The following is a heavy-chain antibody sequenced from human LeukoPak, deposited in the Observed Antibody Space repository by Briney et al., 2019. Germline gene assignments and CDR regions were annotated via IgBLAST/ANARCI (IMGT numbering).Heavy chain of an antibody. CDR3: AKKNGDSSGYYLYYFDY. J-gene: IGHJ4*02. CDR1: GFTFSSYA. V-gene: IGHV3-23*01. Sequence: GGSLRLSCAASGFTFSSYAMSWVRQAPGKGLEWVSAISGSGDSTYYADSVKGRFTISRDNSKNTLYLQLNSLRAEDTAVYYCAKKNGDSSGYYLYYFDYWGQGTLVTVSS. D-gene: IGHD3-22*01. CDR2: ISGSGDST.